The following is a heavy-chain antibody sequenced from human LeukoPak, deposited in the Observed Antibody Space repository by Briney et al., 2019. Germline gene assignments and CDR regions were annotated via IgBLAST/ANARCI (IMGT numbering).Heavy chain of an antibody. CDR2: IKQDGNDR. CDR1: GFTFRSYW. V-gene: IGHV3-7*03. J-gene: IGHJ3*02. CDR3: ARSGTRGDASDI. Sequence: GGSLRLSCAASGFTFRSYWMTWVRQAPGKGLEWMANIKQDGNDRYYVDSVKGRFTISRDNALNPLFLQMNSLRAEDTGIYYCARSGTRGDASDIWGQGTLVTVSS. D-gene: IGHD2-2*01.